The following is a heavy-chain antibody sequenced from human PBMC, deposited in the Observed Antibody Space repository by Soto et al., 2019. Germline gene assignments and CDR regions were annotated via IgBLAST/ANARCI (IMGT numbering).Heavy chain of an antibody. CDR1: GFTFSSYG. CDR2: IWYDGSNK. J-gene: IGHJ4*02. V-gene: IGHV3-33*01. D-gene: IGHD2-15*01. CDR3: ARDWFHCSGGSCYSYFDY. Sequence: QVQLVESGGGVVQPGRSLRLSCAASGFTFSSYGMHWVRQAPGKGLEWVAVIWYDGSNKYYADSVKGRFTISRDNSKNTLYLQMNSLRAEDTAVYYCARDWFHCSGGSCYSYFDYWGQGTLVTVSS.